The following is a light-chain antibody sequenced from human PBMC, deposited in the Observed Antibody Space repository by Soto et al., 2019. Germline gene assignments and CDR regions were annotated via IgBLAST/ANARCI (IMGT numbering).Light chain of an antibody. CDR3: QQSYSSTWT. Sequence: DIQMTQCPSTLSGSVGDRVTITCRASQTVXSGFVWYQEKPGKAPKILXYAASSLQRGVPSRCSGSGSGTDFTLTISSLQPEDLATYYCQQSYSSTWTFGQGTKVEIK. J-gene: IGKJ1*01. CDR1: QTVXSG. V-gene: IGKV1-39*01. CDR2: AAS.